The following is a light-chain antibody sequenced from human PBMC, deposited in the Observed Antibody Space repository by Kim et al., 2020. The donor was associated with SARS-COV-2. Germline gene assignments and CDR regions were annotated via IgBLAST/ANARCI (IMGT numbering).Light chain of an antibody. CDR1: QSISSW. J-gene: IGKJ1*01. Sequence: DIQMTQSPSTLSASVGDRVTITCRASQSISSWLAWYQQKPGKAPKLLIYKASSLESGVPSRFSGSGSGTEFTLTISSLQPDDFATYYCHQYNDYSTFGQGTKVDIK. CDR2: KAS. V-gene: IGKV1-5*03. CDR3: HQYNDYST.